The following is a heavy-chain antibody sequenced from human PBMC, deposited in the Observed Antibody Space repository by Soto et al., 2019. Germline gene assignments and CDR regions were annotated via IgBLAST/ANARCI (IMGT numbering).Heavy chain of an antibody. CDR1: GGSISSSSYY. CDR3: ARHGTLTMVRGPRTMFDY. J-gene: IGHJ4*02. CDR2: IYYSGST. D-gene: IGHD3-10*01. Sequence: SETLSLTCTVSGGSISSSSYYWGWIRQPPGKGLEWIGSIYYSGSTYYNPSLKSRVTISVDTSKNQFSLKLSSVTAADTAVYYCARHGTLTMVRGPRTMFDYWGQGTLVTVSS. V-gene: IGHV4-39*01.